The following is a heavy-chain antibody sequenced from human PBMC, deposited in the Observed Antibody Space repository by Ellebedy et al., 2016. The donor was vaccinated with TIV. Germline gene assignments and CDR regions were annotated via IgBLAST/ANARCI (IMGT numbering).Heavy chain of an antibody. J-gene: IGHJ5*01. D-gene: IGHD4-23*01. V-gene: IGHV1-18*01. Sequence: AASVKVSCQTSGYTFTSYSLCWVRQAPGQGPEGMGWISPLNGNTNYAQKLQGRVTMTTDTSTSTAYMELRSLTFNDTATYYRALLTGGNWKSESWGQGTLITVSS. CDR3: ALLTGGNWKSES. CDR2: ISPLNGNT. CDR1: GYTFTSYS.